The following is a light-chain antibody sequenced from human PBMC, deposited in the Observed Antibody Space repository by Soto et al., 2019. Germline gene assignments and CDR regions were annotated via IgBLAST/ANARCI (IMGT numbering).Light chain of an antibody. Sequence: EIVMTQSPATLSVSPGERATLSCRASQSVSSNLAWYQQKPGQAPRLLIYGASTRPTGIPARFSGSGSGTEFTLTISSLQSEDFAVYYCEQYNNFWTFGQGTKVEIK. CDR1: QSVSSN. J-gene: IGKJ1*01. CDR2: GAS. V-gene: IGKV3-15*01. CDR3: EQYNNFWT.